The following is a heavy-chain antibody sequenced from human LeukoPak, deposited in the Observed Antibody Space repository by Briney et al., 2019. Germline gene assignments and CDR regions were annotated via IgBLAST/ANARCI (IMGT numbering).Heavy chain of an antibody. D-gene: IGHD2-8*01. CDR1: GGSFRGYY. CDR3: VRGYCTNGVCYYMDV. Sequence: SLSLTRLVYGGSFRGYYWRWIRPPPARGREWIGEINHSGGTNYNPSLKSRVTISVDTSKNQFSLKLNSVTAAHTAVYYCVRGYCTNGVCYYMDVWGKGTTVTVSS. V-gene: IGHV4-34*01. J-gene: IGHJ6*03. CDR2: INHSGGT.